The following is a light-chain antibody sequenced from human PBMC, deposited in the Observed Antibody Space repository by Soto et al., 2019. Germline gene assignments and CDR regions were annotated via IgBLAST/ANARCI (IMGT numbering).Light chain of an antibody. CDR1: QSVSSN. Sequence: EIVITQSPSTLSSSPVITATSSFRASQSVSSNLAWYQQKPGQAPRLLIYGASTRATGIQARFSGSGSGTEFTLTISSLQSEDFAVYYFQQYNNGNPQKFGQGTKVDIK. CDR3: QQYNNGNPQK. J-gene: IGKJ1*01. CDR2: GAS. V-gene: IGKV3-15*01.